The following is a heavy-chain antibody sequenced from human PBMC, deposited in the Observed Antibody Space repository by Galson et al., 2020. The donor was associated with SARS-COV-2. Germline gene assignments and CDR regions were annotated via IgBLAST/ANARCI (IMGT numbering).Heavy chain of an antibody. Sequence: GGSLRLSCAASGFTFSSYSMNWVRQAPGKGLEWVSSISSSSSYIYYADSVKGRFTISRDNAKNSLYLQMNSLRAEDTAVYYCARGGTYGSGSYYYYGMDVWGQGTTVTVSS. J-gene: IGHJ6*02. D-gene: IGHD3-10*01. CDR1: GFTFSSYS. CDR3: ARGGTYGSGSYYYYGMDV. V-gene: IGHV3-21*01. CDR2: ISSSSSYI.